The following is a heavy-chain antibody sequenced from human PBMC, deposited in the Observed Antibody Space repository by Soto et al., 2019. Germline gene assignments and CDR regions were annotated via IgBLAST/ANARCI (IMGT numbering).Heavy chain of an antibody. D-gene: IGHD2-2*01. CDR2: IYYSGST. J-gene: IGHJ4*02. CDR1: GGSISSYY. Sequence: PSETLSLTCTVSGGSISSYYWSWIRQPPGKGLEWIGYIYYSGSTNYNPSLKSRVTISVDTSKNQFSLKLSSVTAADTAVYYCARGVTVPAAIDYFDYWGQGTLVTVS. CDR3: ARGVTVPAAIDYFDY. V-gene: IGHV4-59*01.